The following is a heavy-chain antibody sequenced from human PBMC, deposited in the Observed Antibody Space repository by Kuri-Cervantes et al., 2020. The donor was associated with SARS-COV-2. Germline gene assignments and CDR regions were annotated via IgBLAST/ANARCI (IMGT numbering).Heavy chain of an antibody. CDR2: IWYDGSNK. V-gene: IGHV3-33*01. Sequence: GESLKISCAASGFTFSSYGMHWVRQAPGKGLEWVAVIWYDGSNKYYADSVKGRFTISRDNSKNTLYLQMNSLRAEDTAVYYCARDMPFGSSWYADNWFDPWSQGTLVTVSS. CDR1: GFTFSSYG. D-gene: IGHD6-13*01. CDR3: ARDMPFGSSWYADNWFDP. J-gene: IGHJ5*02.